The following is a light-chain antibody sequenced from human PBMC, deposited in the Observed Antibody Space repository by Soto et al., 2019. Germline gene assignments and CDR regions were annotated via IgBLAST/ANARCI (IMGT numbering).Light chain of an antibody. CDR3: QQYNSYPRR. J-gene: IGKJ1*01. CDR1: QSISSW. V-gene: IGKV1-5*01. Sequence: DIQMTQSPSTLSASVGDRVTITCRASQSISSWLAWYQQKPGKAPKLLIYDASSLESGVPSRFRGSGSGTEFTLTISSLQPDDFATYYCQQYNSYPRRFGQGTKVEIK. CDR2: DAS.